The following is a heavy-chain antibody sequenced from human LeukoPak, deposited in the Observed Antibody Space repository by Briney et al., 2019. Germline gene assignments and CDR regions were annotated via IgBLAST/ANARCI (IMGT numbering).Heavy chain of an antibody. D-gene: IGHD3-22*01. CDR1: GFTFSSYW. J-gene: IGHJ4*02. CDR2: IKQDGSEK. V-gene: IGHV3-7*01. Sequence: GGSLRLSCAASGFTFSSYWMSWVRPAPGKGLEWVANIKQDGSEKYYVDSVKGRFTISRDNAKNSLYLQMNSLRAEDTAVYYCAREVYDSSGYSMYYFDYWGQGTLVTVSS. CDR3: AREVYDSSGYSMYYFDY.